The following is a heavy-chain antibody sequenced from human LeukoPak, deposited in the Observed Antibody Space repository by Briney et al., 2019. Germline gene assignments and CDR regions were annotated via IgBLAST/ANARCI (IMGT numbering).Heavy chain of an antibody. CDR1: GGTFSSYA. Sequence: SVKVSCKASGGTFSSYAISWVRQAPGQGLEWMGGIIPIFGTANYAQKFQGRVTITTDESTGTAYMELSSLRSEDTAVYYCARNPFVGGWFIGFDPWGQGTLVIVSS. CDR2: IIPIFGTA. CDR3: ARNPFVGGWFIGFDP. J-gene: IGHJ5*02. D-gene: IGHD6-19*01. V-gene: IGHV1-69*05.